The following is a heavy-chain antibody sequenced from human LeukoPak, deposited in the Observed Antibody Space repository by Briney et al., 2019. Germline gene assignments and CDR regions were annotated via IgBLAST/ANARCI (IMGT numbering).Heavy chain of an antibody. CDR1: GFTFSSYG. CDR3: ARARCFSGGNCRGGYYFDY. CDR2: IWYDGSNK. J-gene: IGHJ4*02. D-gene: IGHD2-15*01. Sequence: GGSLRLSCAASGFTFSSYGMHWVRQAPGKGLEWVAVIWYDGSNKYYADSVKGRFTISRDNSKNTLYLQMNSLRAEDTAVYYCARARCFSGGNCRGGYYFDYWGQGTLVPVSS. V-gene: IGHV3-33*01.